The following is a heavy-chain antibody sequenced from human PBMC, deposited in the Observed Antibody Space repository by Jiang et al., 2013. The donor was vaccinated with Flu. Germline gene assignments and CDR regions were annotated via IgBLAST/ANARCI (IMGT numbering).Heavy chain of an antibody. CDR3: ARPSGDGVIDY. J-gene: IGHJ4*02. V-gene: IGHV6-1*01. D-gene: IGHD5-24*01. CDR2: TYYRSTWYY. Sequence: EWLGKTYYRSTWYYEYAVSVKSRMILNSDTAKNQFSLQLNSVTPEDTAVYYCARPSGDGVIDYWGQGTLVTVTS.